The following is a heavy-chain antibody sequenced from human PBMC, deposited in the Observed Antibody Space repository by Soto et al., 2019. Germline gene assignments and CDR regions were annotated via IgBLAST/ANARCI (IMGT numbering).Heavy chain of an antibody. CDR2: IYYSGST. Sequence: PSETLSLTCTVSGGSISSGDYYWSWIRQPPGKGLEWIGYIYYSGSTYYNPSLKSRVTISVDTSKNQFSLKLSSVTAADTAVYYCARDIGYCISTSCYGGPYYYYGMDVWRHGTPVTVSS. J-gene: IGHJ6*02. CDR1: GGSISSGDYY. D-gene: IGHD2-2*03. CDR3: ARDIGYCISTSCYGGPYYYYGMDV. V-gene: IGHV4-30-4*01.